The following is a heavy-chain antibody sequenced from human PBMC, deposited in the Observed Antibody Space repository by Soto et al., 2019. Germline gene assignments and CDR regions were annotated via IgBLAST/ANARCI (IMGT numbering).Heavy chain of an antibody. Sequence: QVQLVESGGGVVQPGRSLRLSCAASGFTFSSYAMHWVRQAPGKGLEWVAVISYDGSNKYYADSVKGRFTISRDNSKNTLYLQMNSLRAADTAVYYCAIDQQWLRSSHYYYYYGMDVWGQWTTVTVSS. D-gene: IGHD5-12*01. J-gene: IGHJ6*02. CDR3: AIDQQWLRSSHYYYYYGMDV. V-gene: IGHV3-30-3*01. CDR2: ISYDGSNK. CDR1: GFTFSSYA.